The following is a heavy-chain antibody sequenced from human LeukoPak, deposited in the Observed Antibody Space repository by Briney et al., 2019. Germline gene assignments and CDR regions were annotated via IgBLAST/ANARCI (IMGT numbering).Heavy chain of an antibody. V-gene: IGHV3-48*04. J-gene: IGHJ5*02. CDR3: ARDTESEYSYGPNWFDP. CDR1: GFTFTTFW. CDR2: ISSSGSTI. D-gene: IGHD5-18*01. Sequence: GGSLRLSCATSGFTFTTFWMHWVRQAPGKGLEWVSYISSSGSTIYYADSVKGRFTTSRDNAKNSLYLQMNSLRAEDTAVYYCARDTESEYSYGPNWFDPWGQGTLVTVSS.